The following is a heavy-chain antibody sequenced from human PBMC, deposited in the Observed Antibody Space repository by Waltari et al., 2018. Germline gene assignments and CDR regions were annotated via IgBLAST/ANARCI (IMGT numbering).Heavy chain of an antibody. D-gene: IGHD5-18*01. Sequence: QVQLQESGPGLVKPSQTLSLTCTVSGGPLSSGSYYWTWIRQPAGKGLEWIGYIYTSGSTNYNPSLKSRVTISVDTSKNQFSLKLSSVTAADTAVYYCARWEGYSYGYGEGYWGQGTLVTVSS. J-gene: IGHJ4*02. V-gene: IGHV4-61*09. CDR3: ARWEGYSYGYGEGY. CDR2: IYTSGST. CDR1: GGPLSSGSYY.